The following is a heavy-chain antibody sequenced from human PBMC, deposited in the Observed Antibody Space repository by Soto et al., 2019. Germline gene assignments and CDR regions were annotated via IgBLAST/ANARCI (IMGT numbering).Heavy chain of an antibody. D-gene: IGHD4-17*01. CDR2: IIPILGIA. Sequence: QVQLVQSGAEVEKPGSSVKVSCKASGGTFSSYTISWVRQAPGQGLEWMGRIIPILGIANYAQKFQGRVTITADKSTSTAYMDLSSLRSEDTAVYYCARDPPDSENDYGGNWHGYWGQGTLVTVSS. V-gene: IGHV1-69*02. CDR1: GGTFSSYT. CDR3: ARDPPDSENDYGGNWHGY. J-gene: IGHJ4*02.